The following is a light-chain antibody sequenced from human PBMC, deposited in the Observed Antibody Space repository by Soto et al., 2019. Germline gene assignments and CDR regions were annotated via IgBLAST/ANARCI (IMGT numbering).Light chain of an antibody. CDR1: QTISSW. V-gene: IGKV1-5*03. CDR2: KAS. Sequence: DIQMTQSPSTLSGSVGDRVTITCWASQTISSWLAWYQQKPGKAPKLLIYKASTLKSGVPSRFSGSGSGTEFTLTISSLQPXXFATYYCQHYNSYSEAFGQGTKVELK. J-gene: IGKJ1*01. CDR3: QHYNSYSEA.